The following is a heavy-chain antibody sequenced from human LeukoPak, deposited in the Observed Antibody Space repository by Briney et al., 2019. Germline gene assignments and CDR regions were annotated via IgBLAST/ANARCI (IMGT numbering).Heavy chain of an antibody. CDR1: GGSISSSNW. V-gene: IGHV4-4*02. J-gene: IGHJ6*03. Sequence: SETLSLTCAVSGGSISSSNWWSWVRQPPGKGLEWIGEIYHSGSTNYNPSLKSRVTISVDTSKNQFSLKLSSVTAADTAVYYCAREIAAAGVHYYMDVWGKGTTVTISS. CDR2: IYHSGST. D-gene: IGHD6-13*01. CDR3: AREIAAAGVHYYMDV.